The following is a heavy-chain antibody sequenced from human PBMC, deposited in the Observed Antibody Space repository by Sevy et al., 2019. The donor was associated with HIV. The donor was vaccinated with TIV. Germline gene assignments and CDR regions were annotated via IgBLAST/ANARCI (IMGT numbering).Heavy chain of an antibody. J-gene: IGHJ4*02. CDR1: GYTLSQLS. CDR2: FDPEDGET. Sequence: ASVKVSCKVSGYTLSQLSMHWVRQAPGKGLEWMGSFDPEDGETLYGQKLQGRVTMTEDTSIDTAYMELNSLRSEDTAVYYCATTKDYYESSGCPFDYWGQGTLVTVSS. CDR3: ATTKDYYESSGCPFDY. V-gene: IGHV1-24*01. D-gene: IGHD3-22*01.